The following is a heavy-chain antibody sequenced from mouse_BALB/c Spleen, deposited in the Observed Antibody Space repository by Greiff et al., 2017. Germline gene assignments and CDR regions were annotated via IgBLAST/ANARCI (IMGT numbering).Heavy chain of an antibody. CDR1: GYAFSSSW. V-gene: IGHV1-82*01. CDR3: ARGGVLNYFDY. CDR2: IYPGDGDT. D-gene: IGHD2-14*01. Sequence: QVQLQQSGPELVKPGASVKISCKASGYAFSSSWMNWAKQRPGQGLEWIGRIYPGDGDTNYNGKFKGKATLTADKSSSTAYMQLSSLTSVDSAVYFCARGGVLNYFDYWGQGTTLTVSS. J-gene: IGHJ2*01.